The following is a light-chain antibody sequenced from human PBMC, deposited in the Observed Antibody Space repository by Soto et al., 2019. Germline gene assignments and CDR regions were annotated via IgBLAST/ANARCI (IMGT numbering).Light chain of an antibody. J-gene: IGKJ1*01. V-gene: IGKV1-5*03. CDR1: QSVSTW. Sequence: DIQMTQPPSTLSASVGDRVTITCRASQSVSTWLAWYQQKPGQAPKLLIDKASTLESGVPSRFSGSGSGTEFTLTINGLQPDDFATYYCQQYISYWTFGQGTTVEVK. CDR3: QQYISYWT. CDR2: KAS.